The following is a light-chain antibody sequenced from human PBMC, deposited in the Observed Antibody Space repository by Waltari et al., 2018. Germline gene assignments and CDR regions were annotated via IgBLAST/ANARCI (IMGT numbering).Light chain of an antibody. CDR1: QSLLYSSNNKNY. J-gene: IGKJ2*03. CDR2: WAS. CDR3: QHYYSRPYS. Sequence: DIVMTQSPDSLAVSLGERATINCKSSQSLLYSSNNKNYLAWYQQKPGQAPKLLIYWASTREPGIPNRFSGSGSGTDFTLTISGLQAEDVAVYYCQHYYSRPYSFGQGTRVEIK. V-gene: IGKV4-1*01.